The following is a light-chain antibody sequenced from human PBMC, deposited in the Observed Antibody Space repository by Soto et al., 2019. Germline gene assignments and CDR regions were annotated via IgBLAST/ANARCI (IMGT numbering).Light chain of an antibody. CDR2: DVS. J-gene: IGLJ1*01. V-gene: IGLV2-14*01. Sequence: QSVLTQPASVSGSPGQSITISCTGTSSDVGGFNFVSWYQQPPGKAPKLMIYDVSHRPSGVSNRFSGSKSGNTASLTISGLQAEDEGDYYCRSYTTSSTIVFGTGTKLTVL. CDR1: SSDVGGFNF. CDR3: RSYTTSSTIV.